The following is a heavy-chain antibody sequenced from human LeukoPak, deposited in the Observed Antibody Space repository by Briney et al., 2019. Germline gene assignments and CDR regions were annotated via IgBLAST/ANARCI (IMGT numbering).Heavy chain of an antibody. Sequence: SETLSLTCTVSGGSISSSSYYWGWIRQPPGKGLEWIGSIYYSGSTYYNPSLKSRVTMSVDTSKNQFSLKLSSVTAADTAVYYCASYPSAYYYDSSGYYSNWGQGTLVTVSS. CDR3: ASYPSAYYYDSSGYYSN. V-gene: IGHV4-39*01. J-gene: IGHJ4*02. D-gene: IGHD3-22*01. CDR1: GGSISSSSYY. CDR2: IYYSGST.